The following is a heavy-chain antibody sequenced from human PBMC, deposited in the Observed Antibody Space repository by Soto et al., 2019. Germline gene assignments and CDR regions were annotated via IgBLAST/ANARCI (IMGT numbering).Heavy chain of an antibody. J-gene: IGHJ4*02. CDR1: GYTFRHFG. Sequence: QVQLVQSGAEVKEPGASVKVSCKASGYTFRHFGISWARQAPGQGLEWMGGISPYNGDTKHKQTHQGRVTMATDTPTGTAYMALRRLRSDDTAVYYCAREYGGGGRCYGVDYWGQGTLVTVSS. D-gene: IGHD2-15*01. CDR2: ISPYNGDT. CDR3: AREYGGGGRCYGVDY. V-gene: IGHV1-18*01.